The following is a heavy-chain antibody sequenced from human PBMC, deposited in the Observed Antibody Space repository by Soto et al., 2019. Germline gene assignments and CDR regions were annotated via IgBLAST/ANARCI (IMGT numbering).Heavy chain of an antibody. V-gene: IGHV1-58*01. CDR3: AADSYGDYYYYGMDV. D-gene: IGHD5-18*01. Sequence: SVKVSCKASGFTFTSSAVQWVRQARGQRLEWIGWIVVGSGNTNYAQKFQERVTITRDMSTSTAYMELSSLRSEDTAVYYCAADSYGDYYYYGMDVWGQRTTVTVSS. J-gene: IGHJ6*02. CDR1: GFTFTSSA. CDR2: IVVGSGNT.